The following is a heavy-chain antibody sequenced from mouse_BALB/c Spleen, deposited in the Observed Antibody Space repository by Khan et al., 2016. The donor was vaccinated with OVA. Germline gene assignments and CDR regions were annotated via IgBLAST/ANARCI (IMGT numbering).Heavy chain of an antibody. CDR3: ARSGYGNPFAY. D-gene: IGHD2-1*01. Sequence: QVQLQHPGAELVKPGASVKISCKASGYTFTSYYMYWVKQRPGQGLEWIGGINPNNGGAHFNEKFKNKATLTVDKSSSTAYMQLSSLTSEDSAVYYCARSGYGNPFAYWGQGTLVTVSA. V-gene: IGHV1S81*02. CDR1: GYTFTSYY. J-gene: IGHJ3*01. CDR2: INPNNGGA.